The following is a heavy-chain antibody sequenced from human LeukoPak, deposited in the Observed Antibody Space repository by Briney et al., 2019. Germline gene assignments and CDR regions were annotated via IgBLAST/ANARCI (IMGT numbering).Heavy chain of an antibody. CDR3: ARDEGTSGYDLLDY. CDR1: GFTFSNYL. D-gene: IGHD5-12*01. V-gene: IGHV3-7*01. CDR2: INQNGGEK. J-gene: IGHJ4*01. Sequence: PGGSLRLSCAASGFTFSNYLLNWVRQAPGKGLEWVATINQNGGEKYYVDCVKGRLTISRDNVKDSMYLQMNSLRAEDTAIYYCARDEGTSGYDLLDYWGQGTLVTVSS.